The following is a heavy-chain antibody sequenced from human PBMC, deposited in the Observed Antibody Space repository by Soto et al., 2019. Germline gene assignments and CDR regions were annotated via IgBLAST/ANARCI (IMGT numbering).Heavy chain of an antibody. CDR3: AKGAVLRFLEWLFDY. Sequence: QVKLVESGGGVVQPGRSLRLSCAASGLTFSSYGMHWVRQAPGKGLEWVAVISYDGSNKYYADSVKGRFTISRDNSKNTLYLQMNSLRAEDTAVYYCAKGAVLRFLEWLFDYWGQGTLVTVSS. D-gene: IGHD3-3*01. V-gene: IGHV3-30*18. CDR2: ISYDGSNK. CDR1: GLTFSSYG. J-gene: IGHJ4*02.